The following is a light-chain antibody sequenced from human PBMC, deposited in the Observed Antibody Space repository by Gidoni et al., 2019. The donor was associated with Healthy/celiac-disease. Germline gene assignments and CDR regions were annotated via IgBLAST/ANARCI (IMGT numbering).Light chain of an antibody. CDR1: QRISSW. CDR3: QQYNSYSPS. Sequence: DIPMTQSPSTLSASVVDRVTITCRASQRISSWLAWYQQKPGKAHKILIYKASSLESGVPSSFRGSGSGTEFTLTISSLQPDDFATYYCQQYNSYSPSFGQGTKVEIK. V-gene: IGKV1-5*03. CDR2: KAS. J-gene: IGKJ1*01.